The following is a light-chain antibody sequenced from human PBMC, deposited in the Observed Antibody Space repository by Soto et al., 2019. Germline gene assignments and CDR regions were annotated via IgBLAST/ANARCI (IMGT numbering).Light chain of an antibody. CDR3: QQAKNFPLT. CDR1: QDIGQF. J-gene: IGKJ4*01. V-gene: IGKV1-12*01. CDR2: AAS. Sequence: DIQMTQSPSSVSASVGDRVTITCRASQDIGQFLAWYQYKPGKGPRLLIYAASSVTSGVPSRFSASGSGTAFTLTVNNLQPEDFATYFCQQAKNFPLTFGGGTRVEMK.